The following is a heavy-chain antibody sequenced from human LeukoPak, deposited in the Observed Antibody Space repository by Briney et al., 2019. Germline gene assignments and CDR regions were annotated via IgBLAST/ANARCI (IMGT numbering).Heavy chain of an antibody. J-gene: IGHJ4*02. Sequence: ASVKVSCKVSGYTFTDYYMHWVQQAPGKGLEWMGLVDSEDGETIYAEKFQGRVTITADTSTDTAYMELSSLRSEDTAVYYCATGGGYDYGSYWGQGTLVTVSS. CDR2: VDSEDGET. V-gene: IGHV1-69-2*01. D-gene: IGHD5-12*01. CDR1: GYTFTDYY. CDR3: ATGGGYDYGSY.